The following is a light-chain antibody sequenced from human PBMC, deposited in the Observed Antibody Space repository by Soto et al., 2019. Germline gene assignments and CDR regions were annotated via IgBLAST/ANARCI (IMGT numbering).Light chain of an antibody. CDR1: QSIANF. CDR2: GTS. V-gene: IGKV1-39*01. Sequence: DIQMTQSPSSLSASVGDRVTITCRASQSIANFLNWYQQKRGKAPKVXIYGTSTLQSGVPSRFSGSGSGTDFTLTISRLQREDFETFYCQQSYSSLWTFGQGTKV. CDR3: QQSYSSLWT. J-gene: IGKJ1*01.